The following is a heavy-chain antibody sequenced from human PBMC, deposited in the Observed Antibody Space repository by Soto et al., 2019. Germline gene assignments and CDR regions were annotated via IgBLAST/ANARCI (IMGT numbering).Heavy chain of an antibody. CDR2: IYYSGSS. Sequence: QVQLHESGPRLVKPSETLSLTCTVSGGSISSYYWNWFRQPPRKGLEWIGYIYYSGSSNYNPSLKSRVTITIDPSKNEVSVKMTCVITTEATVYFSASLNDYDVLAFTMDAWGQGTRVTVSS. CDR1: GGSISSYY. V-gene: IGHV4-59*01. J-gene: IGHJ6*02. D-gene: IGHD4-17*01. CDR3: ASLNDYDVLAFTMDA.